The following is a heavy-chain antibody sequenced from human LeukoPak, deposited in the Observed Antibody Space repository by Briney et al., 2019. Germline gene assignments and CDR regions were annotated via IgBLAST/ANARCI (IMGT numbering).Heavy chain of an antibody. D-gene: IGHD6-19*01. CDR1: GFTFSSYD. CDR2: ISGNGVST. Sequence: GGSLRLSCAASGFTFSSYDMSWVRQAPGKGLEWVSTISGNGVSTHNADSVKGRFTISRDNSKNTLYLQMNSLRAEGTAVYYCATGSGSYYDSWGQGTRVTVSS. J-gene: IGHJ4*02. V-gene: IGHV3-23*01. CDR3: ATGSGSYYDS.